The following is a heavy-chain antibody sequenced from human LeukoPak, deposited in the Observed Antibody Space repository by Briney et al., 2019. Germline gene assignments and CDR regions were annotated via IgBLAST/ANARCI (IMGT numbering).Heavy chain of an antibody. J-gene: IGHJ4*02. CDR3: ARGKVGATTLYYFDY. Sequence: ASVKVACKAAGYSVASDGISWVRQAPGQGLEWMGWISAYNGNTNYAQKLQGRVTMTTDTSTSTAYMELRSLRSDDTAVYYCARGKVGATTLYYFDYWGQGTLVTVSS. D-gene: IGHD1-26*01. CDR2: ISAYNGNT. V-gene: IGHV1-18*01. CDR1: GYSVASDG.